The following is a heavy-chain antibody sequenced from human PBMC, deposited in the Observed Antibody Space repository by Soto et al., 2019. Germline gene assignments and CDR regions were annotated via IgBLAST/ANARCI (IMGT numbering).Heavy chain of an antibody. V-gene: IGHV3-48*01. CDR1: GFTFSSYS. D-gene: IGHD6-13*01. J-gene: IGHJ3*02. CDR3: ARDQRSSSWYPDDAFDI. CDR2: ISSGSSTI. Sequence: EVQLVESGGGLVQPGGSLRLSCAAFGFTFSSYSMNWVRQAPGKGLEWVSYISSGSSTIYYADSVKGRFTISRDNAKKSLYLQINSLRAGDTAMYYCARDQRSSSWYPDDAFDIWGHGTMVTVSS.